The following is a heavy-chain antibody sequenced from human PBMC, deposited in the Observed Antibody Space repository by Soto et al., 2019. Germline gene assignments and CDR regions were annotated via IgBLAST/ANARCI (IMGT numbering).Heavy chain of an antibody. CDR3: ARSEPNYGSGSYYDTVTAITG. V-gene: IGHV1-69*13. Sequence: WASVKVSCKASGYTFTSYGISWVRQAPGQGLEWMGGIIPIFGTANYAQKFQGRVTITADESTSTAYMELSSLRSEDTAVYYCARSEPNYGSGSYYDTVTAITGWGQGTLVTVSS. CDR1: GYTFTSYG. D-gene: IGHD3-10*01. J-gene: IGHJ4*02. CDR2: IIPIFGTA.